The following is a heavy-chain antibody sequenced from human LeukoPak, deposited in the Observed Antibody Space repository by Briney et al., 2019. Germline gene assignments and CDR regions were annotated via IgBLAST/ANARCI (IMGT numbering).Heavy chain of an antibody. D-gene: IGHD6-13*01. J-gene: IGHJ4*02. CDR2: IYYSGST. CDR1: GGSISSYY. Sequence: SETLSLTCTVSGGSISSYYWSWIRQPPGKGLKWIGYIYYSGSTNYNPSLKSRVTISVDTSKNQFSLKLSSVTAADTAVYYCARERPAAGIPTGFDYWGQGTLVTVSS. V-gene: IGHV4-59*01. CDR3: ARERPAAGIPTGFDY.